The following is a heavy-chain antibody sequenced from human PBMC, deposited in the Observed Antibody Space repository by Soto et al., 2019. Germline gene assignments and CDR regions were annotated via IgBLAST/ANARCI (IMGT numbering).Heavy chain of an antibody. V-gene: IGHV3-20*04. CDR2: INSNGGST. J-gene: IGHJ4*02. CDR1: GFTFDDYG. CDR3: ARVAYYGSGSYRPYYFDY. D-gene: IGHD3-10*01. Sequence: GGSLRLSCAASGFTFDDYGMTWVRQAPGKGLEWVSGINSNGGSTGYADSVKGRFAISRDNAKGSLYLQMDSLRAEDTALYYCARVAYYGSGSYRPYYFDYWGQGTLVTVSS.